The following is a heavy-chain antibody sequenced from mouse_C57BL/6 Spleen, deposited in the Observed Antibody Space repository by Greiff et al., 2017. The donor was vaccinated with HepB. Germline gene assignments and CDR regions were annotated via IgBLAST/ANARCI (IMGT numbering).Heavy chain of an antibody. D-gene: IGHD1-1*01. CDR2: IDPETGGT. CDR1: GYTFTDYE. J-gene: IGHJ2*01. Sequence: VQVVESGAELVRPGASVTLSCKASGYTFTDYEMHWVKQTPVHGLEWIGAIDPETGGTAYNQKFKGKAILTADKSSSTAYMGLRSLTSEDSAVYYCTRGFITTVFFDYWGQGTTLTVSS. CDR3: TRGFITTVFFDY. V-gene: IGHV1-15*01.